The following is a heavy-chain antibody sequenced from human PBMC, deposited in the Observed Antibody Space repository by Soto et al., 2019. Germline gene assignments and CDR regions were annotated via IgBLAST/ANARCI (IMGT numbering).Heavy chain of an antibody. CDR1: GGSISSGNYY. J-gene: IGHJ4*02. D-gene: IGHD2-15*01. V-gene: IGHV4-30-4*01. CDR2: ISYSGST. Sequence: QVQLQESGPGLVKPSQTLSLTCTVSGGSISSGNYYWSWIRQPPGKGREWIGFISYSGSTYYSTYIKSRVTIAVDTIKIQFSLNLSFVTAADTSVYYCATMGTPATGLYFFDCWGQGCLVTVSS. CDR3: ATMGTPATGLYFFDC.